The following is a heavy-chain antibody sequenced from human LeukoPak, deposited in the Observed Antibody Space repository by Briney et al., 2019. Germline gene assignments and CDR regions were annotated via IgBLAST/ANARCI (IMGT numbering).Heavy chain of an antibody. CDR3: ARENAIHFDY. Sequence: PGGSLRLSCAASGFTFSSYAMSWVRQAPGKGLERVSAISGSGGSTYYADSVKGRFTISRDNSKSTLYLQMNSLRAEDTAVYYCARENAIHFDYWGQGTLVTVSS. J-gene: IGHJ4*02. V-gene: IGHV3-23*01. CDR2: ISGSGGST. CDR1: GFTFSSYA.